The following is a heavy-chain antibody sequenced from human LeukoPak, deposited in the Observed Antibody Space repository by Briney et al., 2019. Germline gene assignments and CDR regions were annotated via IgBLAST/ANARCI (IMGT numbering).Heavy chain of an antibody. CDR1: GFSLSTYA. CDR3: AREIFGSGSYPDY. Sequence: GSLRLSCAASGFSLSTYAMHWVRQHPGKGLEWVALIWHDASHTFYTDYVKGRFSISRDNYENAVYLQMNSLGGEDTAVYYCAREIFGSGSYPDYWGQGTLVTVSS. J-gene: IGHJ4*02. V-gene: IGHV3-33*01. CDR2: IWHDASHT. D-gene: IGHD3-10*01.